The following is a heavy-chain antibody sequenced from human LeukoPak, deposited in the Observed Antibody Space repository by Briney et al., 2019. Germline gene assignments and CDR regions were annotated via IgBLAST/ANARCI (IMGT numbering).Heavy chain of an antibody. CDR2: IYTSGTT. D-gene: IGHD6-13*01. CDR1: GGSISSYY. J-gene: IGHJ2*01. V-gene: IGHV4-4*07. CDR3: AKNGGPQQPPRGGDWYFDL. Sequence: PSETLSLTCTVSGGSISSYYWSWIRQPAGKGLEWIGRIYTSGTTKYNPSLRSRVTMSVDTSKNQLSLKMSSVTAADTAVYYCAKNGGPQQPPRGGDWYFDLWGRGSLVTVSS.